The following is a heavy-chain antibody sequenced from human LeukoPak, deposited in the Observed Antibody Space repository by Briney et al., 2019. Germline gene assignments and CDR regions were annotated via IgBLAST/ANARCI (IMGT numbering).Heavy chain of an antibody. D-gene: IGHD6-13*01. Sequence: ASVKVSCKASGYTFTDYFIHWIRQAPGQGLEWMGWINPNSGATSYARKFQGRVTMTGDTSISTGNMELTGLRFDDTAVYYCARELSAVGRWGAFDMWGQGTMVTVSS. J-gene: IGHJ3*02. CDR1: GYTFTDYF. CDR3: ARELSAVGRWGAFDM. CDR2: INPNSGAT. V-gene: IGHV1-2*02.